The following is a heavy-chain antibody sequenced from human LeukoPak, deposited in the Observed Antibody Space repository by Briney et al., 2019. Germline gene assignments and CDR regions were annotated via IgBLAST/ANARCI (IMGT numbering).Heavy chain of an antibody. CDR3: ARTTERYCSSASCFGFSYSYYMDV. CDR2: IYYSGST. Sequence: SETLSPTCTVSGGSISSYYWSWIRQPPGKGLEWIGYIYYSGSTNHNPSLKSRVTISVDTSKNQFSLKLSSVIAADTAVYYCARTTERYCSSASCFGFSYSYYMDVWRKGTTVTISS. V-gene: IGHV4-59*01. J-gene: IGHJ6*03. CDR1: GGSISSYY. D-gene: IGHD2-2*01.